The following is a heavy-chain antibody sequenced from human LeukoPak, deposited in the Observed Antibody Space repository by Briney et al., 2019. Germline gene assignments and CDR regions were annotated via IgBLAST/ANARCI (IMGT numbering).Heavy chain of an antibody. CDR2: IYYSGST. D-gene: IGHD3-3*01. CDR3: ARAKYYDFWSGYPISGYYYGMDV. V-gene: IGHV4-31*03. J-gene: IGHJ6*02. Sequence: PSETLSLTCTVSGGSISSGGYYWSWIRQHPGKGLEWIGYIYYSGSTYYNPSLKSRVTISVDTSKNQFSLKLSSVTAADTAVYYCARAKYYDFWSGYPISGYYYGMDVWGQGTTVTVSS. CDR1: GGSISSGGYY.